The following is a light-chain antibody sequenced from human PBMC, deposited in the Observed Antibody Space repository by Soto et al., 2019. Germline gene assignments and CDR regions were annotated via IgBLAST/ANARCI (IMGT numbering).Light chain of an antibody. V-gene: IGLV2-8*01. Sequence: QSALTQPASVSGSPGQSITISCTGTSSDVGSYNLVTWYQHHPGKVPKLMIYEINKRPSGVPDRFSGSKSGNTASLTVSGLQAEDEADYYCSSFAGSNNFPYVFGTGTKLTVL. CDR2: EIN. CDR3: SSFAGSNNFPYV. J-gene: IGLJ1*01. CDR1: SSDVGSYNL.